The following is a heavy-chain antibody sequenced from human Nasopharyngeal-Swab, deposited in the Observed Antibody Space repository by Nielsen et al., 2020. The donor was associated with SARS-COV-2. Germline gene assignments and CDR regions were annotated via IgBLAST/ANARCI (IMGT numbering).Heavy chain of an antibody. Sequence: SETLPLTCTVFGGSISSSNYYRVRLRHPPGQGLEWIGDINYRATTNYSPSLKSRVSLSVDTSKTQFSLKLSSVTAADTAVYYCARGRYLGIYYYGMDVWGQGTTVTVSS. CDR1: GGSISSSNYY. V-gene: IGHV4-39*07. CDR2: INYRATT. D-gene: IGHD3-16*01. J-gene: IGHJ6*02. CDR3: ARGRYLGIYYYGMDV.